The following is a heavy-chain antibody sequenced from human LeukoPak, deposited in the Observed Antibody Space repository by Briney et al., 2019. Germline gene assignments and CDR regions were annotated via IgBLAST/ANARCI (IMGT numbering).Heavy chain of an antibody. CDR3: ARDQGYDFWSGYYPTDV. V-gene: IGHV3-48*01. D-gene: IGHD3-3*01. CDR2: ISSSSSTI. Sequence: GGSLRLSCAASGFTFSNYSMNWVRQAPGKGLEWVSYISSSSSTIYYADSVKGRFTISRDNAKNSLYLQMNSLRAEDTAVYYCARDQGYDFWSGYYPTDVWGKGTTVTVSS. J-gene: IGHJ6*04. CDR1: GFTFSNYS.